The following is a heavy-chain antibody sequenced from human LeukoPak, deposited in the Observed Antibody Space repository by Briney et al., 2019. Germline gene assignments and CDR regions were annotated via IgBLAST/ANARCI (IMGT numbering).Heavy chain of an antibody. CDR3: AMGPLTGRWPDMGFDY. D-gene: IGHD5-24*01. V-gene: IGHV3-30-3*01. CDR1: GFTFSSYA. J-gene: IGHJ4*02. CDR2: ISYDGSNT. Sequence: GGSLRLSCAASGFTFSSYAFHWVRQAPGKGLEWVAVISYDGSNTYYADSVKGRFTISRDNSKNTLFLQMNSLRAEDTAVYYCAMGPLTGRWPDMGFDYWGQGTLVTVSS.